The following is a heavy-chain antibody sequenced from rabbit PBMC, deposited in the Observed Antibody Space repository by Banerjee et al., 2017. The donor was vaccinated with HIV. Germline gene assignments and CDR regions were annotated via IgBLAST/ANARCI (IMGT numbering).Heavy chain of an antibody. CDR1: GCTLSSYW. Sequence: QSLEESGGDLVKPGASLILTCTASGCTLSSYWMSWVRQAPGKGLEWIEYIYTGSGSTCYASWAKGRLTSAKASSTTVNLQMTRLTAAITAFYFCARGRIFYGDAGYAYAIARLDVWGQGTLVTVS. D-gene: IGHD6-1*01. V-gene: IGHV1S40*01. CDR3: ARGRIFYGDAGYAYAIARLDV. CDR2: IYTGSGST. J-gene: IGHJ3*01.